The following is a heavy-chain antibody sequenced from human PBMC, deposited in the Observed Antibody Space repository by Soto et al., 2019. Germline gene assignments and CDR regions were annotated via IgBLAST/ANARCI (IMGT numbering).Heavy chain of an antibody. J-gene: IGHJ5*02. V-gene: IGHV1-69*12. CDR3: ARTNTAMGTGWFDP. CDR2: IIPIFGTA. Sequence: QVQLVQSGAAVKKPGSSVKVSCKASGGTFSSYAISWVRQAPGQGLEWMGGIIPIFGTANYAQKFQGRVTITADESTSTAYMERSSLRSEDKAVYYCARTNTAMGTGWFDPWGQGTLVTVSS. D-gene: IGHD5-18*01. CDR1: GGTFSSYA.